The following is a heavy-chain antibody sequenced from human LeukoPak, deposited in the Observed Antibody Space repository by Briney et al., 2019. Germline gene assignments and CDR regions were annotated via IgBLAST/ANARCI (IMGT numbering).Heavy chain of an antibody. D-gene: IGHD5-24*01. CDR2: ISPDGSDK. CDR1: GFPISNYW. V-gene: IGHV3-7*02. CDR3: ARLLGMVTTFDI. J-gene: IGHJ3*02. Sequence: PGGSLRLSCAASGFPISNYWLSWVRQAPGKGLEWVASISPDGSDKQYVDSVKGRFTISRDNAQNSLSLQMGSLRAEDTAVYYCARLLGMVTTFDIWGQGTVVTVSS.